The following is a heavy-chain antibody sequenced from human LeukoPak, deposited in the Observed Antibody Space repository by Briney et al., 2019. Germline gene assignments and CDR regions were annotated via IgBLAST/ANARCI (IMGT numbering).Heavy chain of an antibody. Sequence: SETLSLTCIVSGDSINNYYWSWIRQPAGKGLEWIGRFYGSGSASYNPSLKSRVTMSVDTSKNQFSLKMTSMSAADTAVYYRTREPVPWGQGTLVTVSS. J-gene: IGHJ5*02. CDR3: TREPVP. CDR2: FYGSGSA. CDR1: GDSINNYY. V-gene: IGHV4-4*07.